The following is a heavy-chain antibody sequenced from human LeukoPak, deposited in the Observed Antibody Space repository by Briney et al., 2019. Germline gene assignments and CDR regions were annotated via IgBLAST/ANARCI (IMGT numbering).Heavy chain of an antibody. J-gene: IGHJ6*02. CDR1: GGSISSYY. D-gene: IGHD5-18*01. CDR3: ARDRYGYSYGPGEARNHGMDV. Sequence: SETLSLTCTVSGGSISSYYWSWIRQPPGKGLEWIGYIYYSGSTNYNPSLKRRVTISVDTSKNQFSLKLSSVTAADTAVYYCARDRYGYSYGPGEARNHGMDVWGQGTTVTVSS. V-gene: IGHV4-59*01. CDR2: IYYSGST.